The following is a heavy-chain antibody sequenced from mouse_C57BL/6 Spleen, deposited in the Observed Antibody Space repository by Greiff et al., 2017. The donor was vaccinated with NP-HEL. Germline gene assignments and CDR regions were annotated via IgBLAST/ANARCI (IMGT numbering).Heavy chain of an antibody. Sequence: VKVVESGAELARPGASVKLSCKASGYTFTSYGISWVKQRTGQGLEWIGEIYPRSGNTYYNEKFKGKATLTADKSSSTAYMELRSLTSEYSAVYFCARDYGSSRGFAYWGQGTLVTVSA. D-gene: IGHD1-1*01. V-gene: IGHV1-81*01. J-gene: IGHJ3*01. CDR1: GYTFTSYG. CDR2: IYPRSGNT. CDR3: ARDYGSSRGFAY.